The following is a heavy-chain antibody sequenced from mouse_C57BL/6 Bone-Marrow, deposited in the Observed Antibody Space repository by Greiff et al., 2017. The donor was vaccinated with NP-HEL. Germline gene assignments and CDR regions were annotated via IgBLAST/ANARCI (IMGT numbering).Heavy chain of an antibody. D-gene: IGHD1-2*01. CDR3: ARYGYGPSWGY. CDR2: IDPSDSYT. V-gene: IGHV1-59*01. Sequence: QVQLQQPGAELVRPGTSVKLSCKASGYTFTSYWMHWVKQRPGQGLEWIGVIDPSDSYTNYNQKFKGKATLTVDTSSSTAYMQLSSLTSEDSAVYYCARYGYGPSWGYWGQGTTLTVSS. J-gene: IGHJ2*01. CDR1: GYTFTSYW.